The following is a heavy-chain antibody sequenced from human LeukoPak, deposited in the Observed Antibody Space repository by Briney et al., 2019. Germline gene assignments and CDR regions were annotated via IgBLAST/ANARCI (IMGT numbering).Heavy chain of an antibody. J-gene: IGHJ4*02. CDR2: IYYSGST. V-gene: IGHV4-39*01. CDR3: ASAVLRFLELDY. CDR1: GGSISSSSYY. Sequence: SETLSLTCTVSGGSISSSSYYWGWIRQPPGKALEWIGSIYYSGSTYYNPSLKSRVTISVDTSKNQFSLKLSSVTAADTAVYYCASAVLRFLELDYWGQGTLVTVSS. D-gene: IGHD3-3*01.